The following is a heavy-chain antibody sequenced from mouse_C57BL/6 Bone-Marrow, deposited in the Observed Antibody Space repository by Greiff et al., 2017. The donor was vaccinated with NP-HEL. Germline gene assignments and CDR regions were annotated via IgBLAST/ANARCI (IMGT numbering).Heavy chain of an antibody. Sequence: QVQLQQSGAELVRPGASVTLSCKASGYTFTDYEMHWVKQTPVHGLEWIGAIDPETGGTAYNQKFKGKAILTAAKSSSTAYMELRSLTSEDSAVYYCTRTGYYEAMDYWGQGTSVTVSS. V-gene: IGHV1-15*01. J-gene: IGHJ4*01. CDR1: GYTFTDYE. D-gene: IGHD2-3*01. CDR3: TRTGYYEAMDY. CDR2: IDPETGGT.